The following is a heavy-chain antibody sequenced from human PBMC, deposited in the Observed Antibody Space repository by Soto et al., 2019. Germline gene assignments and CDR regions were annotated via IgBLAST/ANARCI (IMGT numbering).Heavy chain of an antibody. D-gene: IGHD2-2*02. V-gene: IGHV1-58*01. CDR3: ARDRASFVVVPAGINPSPFYCMDV. Sequence: SVKVSCKASGFTFTSSAVQWVRQARGQRLEWIGWIVVGSGNTNYAQKFQDRVTITRDMSTSTAYMELSSLSSEDTAVYYCARDRASFVVVPAGINPSPFYCMDVWGRGSTVTVSS. J-gene: IGHJ6*02. CDR1: GFTFTSSA. CDR2: IVVGSGNT.